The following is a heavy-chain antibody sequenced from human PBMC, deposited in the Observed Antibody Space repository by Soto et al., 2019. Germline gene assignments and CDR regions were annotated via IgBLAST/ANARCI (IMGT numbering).Heavy chain of an antibody. CDR1: GYTFTSYG. D-gene: IGHD3-22*01. CDR3: ARVLGYYDSSGYRRGSFDY. J-gene: IGHJ4*02. CDR2: ISAYNGNT. V-gene: IGHV1-18*01. Sequence: QVQLVQSGAEVKKPGASVKVSCKASGYTFTSYGISWVRQAPGQGLEWMGWISAYNGNTNYAQKLQGRVTMTTDTTTSKAYMELRSLRSDDTAVYYCARVLGYYDSSGYRRGSFDYWGQGTLVTVSS.